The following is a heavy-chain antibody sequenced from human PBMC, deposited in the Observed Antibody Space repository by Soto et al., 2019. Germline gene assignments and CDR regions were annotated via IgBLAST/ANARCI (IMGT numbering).Heavy chain of an antibody. J-gene: IGHJ5*02. CDR2: ISYDGSNK. CDR1: GFTFSSYG. V-gene: IGHV3-30*18. D-gene: IGHD3-3*01. Sequence: GGSLRLSCAASGFTFSSYGMHWVRQAPGKGLEWVAVISYDGSNKYYADSVKGRFTISRDNSKNTLYLQMNSLRAEDTAVYHCAKDSTRDFWSGFPGWFDPWGQGTLVTVSS. CDR3: AKDSTRDFWSGFPGWFDP.